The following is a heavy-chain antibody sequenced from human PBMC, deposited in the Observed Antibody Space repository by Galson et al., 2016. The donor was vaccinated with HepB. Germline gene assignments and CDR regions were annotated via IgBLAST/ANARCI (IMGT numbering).Heavy chain of an antibody. CDR3: ARLPGGGGQKWEYYFDS. CDR2: VHHDGSLT. Sequence: TLSLTCTFSGGSIRSGTHYWGWIRQPPGQGLDWIGSVHHDGSLTYYTPSPKTRASISVDTSNNQFYLRLSSVTAADTAVYSCARLPGGGGQKWEYYFDSWGQGTLVTVSS. V-gene: IGHV4-39*01. J-gene: IGHJ4*02. D-gene: IGHD1-26*01. CDR1: GGSIRSGTHY.